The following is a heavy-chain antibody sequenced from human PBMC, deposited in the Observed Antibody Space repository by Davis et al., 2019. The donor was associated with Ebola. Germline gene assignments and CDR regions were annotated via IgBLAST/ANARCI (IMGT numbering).Heavy chain of an antibody. CDR2: ISSSSSYI. CDR3: ARVFSGGTRGYYYYGMDV. V-gene: IGHV3-21*01. D-gene: IGHD3-16*01. Sequence: GESLKISCAASGFTFSSYEMNWVRQAPGKGLEWVSSISSSSSYIYYADSVKGRFTISRDNAKNSLYLQMNSLRAEDTAVYYCARVFSGGTRGYYYYGMDVWGQGTTVTVSS. J-gene: IGHJ6*02. CDR1: GFTFSSYE.